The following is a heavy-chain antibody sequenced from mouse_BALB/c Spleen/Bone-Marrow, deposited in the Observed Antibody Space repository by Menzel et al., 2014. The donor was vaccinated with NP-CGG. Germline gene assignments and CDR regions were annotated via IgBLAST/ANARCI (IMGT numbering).Heavy chain of an antibody. CDR3: ARGSSGPFVY. V-gene: IGHV14-1*02. Sequence: VHVKQSGAELVRPGALVKLSCKASGFNTKDYYIHWVNQRPEQGLEWIGWITPENGNTIYDPKFRGKARITADTSSNTAYFQLSSLTSEDTAVYYCARGSSGPFVYWGQGTLVTVSA. CDR2: ITPENGNT. D-gene: IGHD3-1*01. J-gene: IGHJ3*01. CDR1: GFNTKDYY.